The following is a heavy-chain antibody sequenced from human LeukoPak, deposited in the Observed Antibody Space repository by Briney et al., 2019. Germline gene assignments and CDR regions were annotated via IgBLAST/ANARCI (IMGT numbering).Heavy chain of an antibody. J-gene: IGHJ4*02. CDR2: IYSSGYT. CDR1: GGAIRSHY. Sequence: PSETLSLTCTVSGGAIRSHYWNWIRQPAGKGLEWVGRIYSSGYTKDKPFLKSRITMSLDMSKNQFTLRLNSVTAADTAVYYCARGEHSVDSWGQGMLVTVSS. D-gene: IGHD1/OR15-1a*01. V-gene: IGHV4-4*07. CDR3: ARGEHSVDS.